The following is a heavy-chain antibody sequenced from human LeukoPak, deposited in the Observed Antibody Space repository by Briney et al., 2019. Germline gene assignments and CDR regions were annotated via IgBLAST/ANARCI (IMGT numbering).Heavy chain of an antibody. Sequence: GGSLRLSCAASGSTFSSYAMSWVRQAPGKGLEWVSAISGSGGSTYYADSVKGRFTISRDNSKNTLYLQMNSLRAEDTAVYYCAKSAAWYDSSRLAGGDYWGQGTLVTVSS. J-gene: IGHJ4*02. CDR2: ISGSGGST. CDR3: AKSAAWYDSSRLAGGDY. D-gene: IGHD3-22*01. CDR1: GSTFSSYA. V-gene: IGHV3-23*01.